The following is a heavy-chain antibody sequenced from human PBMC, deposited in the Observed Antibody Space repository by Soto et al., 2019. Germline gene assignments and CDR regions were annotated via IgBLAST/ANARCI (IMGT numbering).Heavy chain of an antibody. CDR2: TRNKANSYTT. V-gene: IGHV3-72*01. J-gene: IGHJ4*02. D-gene: IGHD3-22*01. Sequence: GGSLRLSCAASGFTFSDHYMDWVRQAPGKGLEWVGRTRNKANSYTTEYAASVKGRFTISRDDSKNSLYLQMNSLKTEDTAVYSCARGSPPTYDSSGYYFDYWGQGTLVTVSS. CDR1: GFTFSDHY. CDR3: ARGSPPTYDSSGYYFDY.